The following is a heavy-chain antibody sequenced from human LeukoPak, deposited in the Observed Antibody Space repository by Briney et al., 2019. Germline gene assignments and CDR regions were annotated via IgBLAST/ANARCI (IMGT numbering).Heavy chain of an antibody. CDR3: ARGKGIAARLTSLWFDP. CDR2: ISAYNGNT. D-gene: IGHD6-6*01. Sequence: ASVKVSCKASGYTFTSYGISWVRQAPGQGLEWMGWISAYNGNTNYAQKLQGRVTMTTDTSTSTAYMELRSLRSDDTAVYYCARGKGIAARLTSLWFDPWGQGTLXTVSS. J-gene: IGHJ5*02. V-gene: IGHV1-18*01. CDR1: GYTFTSYG.